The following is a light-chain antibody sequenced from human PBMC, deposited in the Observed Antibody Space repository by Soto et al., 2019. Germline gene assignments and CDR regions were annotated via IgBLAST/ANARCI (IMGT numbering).Light chain of an antibody. V-gene: IGLV1-40*01. CDR3: QSYDSSLSGHVV. CDR1: SSNIGAGYD. Sequence: QSVLTQPPSVSGAPGQRVTISCTGSSSNIGAGYDVHWYQQLPGTAPKLLIYGNYNRPSGVPERFSGSKSGTSASLAITGLQAEDEADYYCQSYDSSLSGHVVFGGGTKVTVL. J-gene: IGLJ2*01. CDR2: GNY.